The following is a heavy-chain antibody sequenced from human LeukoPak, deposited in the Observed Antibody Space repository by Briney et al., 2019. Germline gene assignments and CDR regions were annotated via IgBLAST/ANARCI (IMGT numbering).Heavy chain of an antibody. Sequence: GGSLRLSCAASGFTFYMYAMSWVRQAPGKGLEWVASMCGTAGCTFYPDSVKGRFTISRDNSKNILYLQMNSLRAEDTAIYYCAKGRPNFYENSGHYYRRDGDSWGQGTLVTVSS. D-gene: IGHD3-22*01. V-gene: IGHV3-23*01. J-gene: IGHJ5*01. CDR2: MCGTAGCT. CDR1: GFTFYMYA. CDR3: AKGRPNFYENSGHYYRRDGDS.